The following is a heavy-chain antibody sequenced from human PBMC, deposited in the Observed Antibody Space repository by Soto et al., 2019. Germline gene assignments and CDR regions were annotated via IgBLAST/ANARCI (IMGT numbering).Heavy chain of an antibody. CDR1: GFTFSSYD. Sequence: GESLKISCAASGFTFSSYDMHWVRQATGKGLEWVSAIGTAGDTYYPGSVKGRFTISRENAKNSLYLQMNSLRAEDTAVYYCAREMGYSSSWYWAFDIWGQGTMVTVSS. J-gene: IGHJ3*02. V-gene: IGHV3-13*01. D-gene: IGHD6-13*01. CDR2: IGTAGDT. CDR3: AREMGYSSSWYWAFDI.